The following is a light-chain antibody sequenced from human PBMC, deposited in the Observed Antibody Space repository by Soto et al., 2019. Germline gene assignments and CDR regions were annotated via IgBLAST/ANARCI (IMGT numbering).Light chain of an antibody. J-gene: IGKJ5*01. V-gene: IGKV3-20*01. CDR1: QSVSSSY. CDR3: HKYGSSQWT. Sequence: EIVLTQTPGTLSLSPGERATLSCRASQSVSSSYLAWYQHKPGQAPRLLFFGASNRATGIPDRFSGSVYGPDLTRKLGRLEPEDVAVYYCHKYGSSQWTIGQGTRLEIK. CDR2: GAS.